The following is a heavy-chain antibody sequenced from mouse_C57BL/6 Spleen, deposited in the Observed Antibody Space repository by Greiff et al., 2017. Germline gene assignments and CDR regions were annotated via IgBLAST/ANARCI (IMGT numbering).Heavy chain of an antibody. J-gene: IGHJ4*01. Sequence: VQLQQPGAELVKPGASVKLSCKASGYTFTSYWMHWVKQRPGQGLEWIGMIHPNSGSTNYNEKFKSKATLTVDKSSSTAYMQLSSLTSEDSAVYDCARNYGSSYAMDYWGQGTSVTVSS. CDR3: ARNYGSSYAMDY. CDR2: IHPNSGST. V-gene: IGHV1-64*01. CDR1: GYTFTSYW. D-gene: IGHD1-1*01.